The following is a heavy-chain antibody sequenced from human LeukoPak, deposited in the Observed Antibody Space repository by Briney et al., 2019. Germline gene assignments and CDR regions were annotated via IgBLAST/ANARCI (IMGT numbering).Heavy chain of an antibody. J-gene: IGHJ5*02. CDR1: GYTFTGYF. V-gene: IGHV1-46*01. D-gene: IGHD6-13*01. Sequence: VASVKVSCKASGYTFTGYFMHWVRQAPGQGLEWMGIINPSGGSTSYAQKFQGRVTMTRDMSTSTVYMELSSLRSEDTAVYYCARGGYSNRNWFDPWGQGTLVTVSS. CDR3: ARGGYSNRNWFDP. CDR2: INPSGGST.